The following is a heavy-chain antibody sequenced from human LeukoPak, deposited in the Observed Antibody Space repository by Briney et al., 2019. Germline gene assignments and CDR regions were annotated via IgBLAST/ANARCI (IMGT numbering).Heavy chain of an antibody. D-gene: IGHD1-26*01. CDR2: IYYSGST. Sequence: PSETLSLTCTVSGGSISSGDYYWSWIRQPPGKGLEWIGYIYYSGSTYYNPSLKSRVTISVDTSKNQFSLKLSSVTAADTAVYYCAAGGEEGATYFDYWGQGTLVTVSS. V-gene: IGHV4-30-4*08. J-gene: IGHJ4*02. CDR3: AAGGEEGATYFDY. CDR1: GGSISSGDYY.